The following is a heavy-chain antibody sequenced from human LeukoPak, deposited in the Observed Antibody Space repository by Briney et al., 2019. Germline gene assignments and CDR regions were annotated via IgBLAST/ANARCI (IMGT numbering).Heavy chain of an antibody. CDR3: ARDKSWFDP. Sequence: HSQTLTLTCALSGDSFSSNNAAWHWIRQSPSRGLEWLVRTYYRSKWYNDYAVSVKSRITINPDTSKNQFSLQLNSVTPEDTAVYYCARDKSWFDPWGQGTLVTVSS. V-gene: IGHV6-1*01. J-gene: IGHJ5*02. CDR2: TYYRSKWYN. CDR1: GDSFSSNNAA.